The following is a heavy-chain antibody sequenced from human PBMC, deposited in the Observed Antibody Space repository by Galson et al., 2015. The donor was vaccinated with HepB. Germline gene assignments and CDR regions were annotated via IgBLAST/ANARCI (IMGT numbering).Heavy chain of an antibody. CDR3: AKGLAYCGGDCYPSTSYGMDV. Sequence: SLRLSCAASGFTFSSYAMSWVRQAPGKGLEWVSAISGSGGSTYYADSVKGRFTISRDNSKNTLYLQMNSLRAEDTAVYYCAKGLAYCGGDCYPSTSYGMDVWGQGATVTVSS. V-gene: IGHV3-23*01. CDR1: GFTFSSYA. CDR2: ISGSGGST. J-gene: IGHJ6*02. D-gene: IGHD2-21*01.